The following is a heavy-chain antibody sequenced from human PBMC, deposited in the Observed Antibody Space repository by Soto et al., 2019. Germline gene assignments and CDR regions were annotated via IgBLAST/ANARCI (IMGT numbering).Heavy chain of an antibody. CDR1: GFTFNTHW. Sequence: PGGSLRLSCTASGFTFNTHWMHWVRQAPGKGLEWVSTISARGGSTHYADSVMGRFNISRDNFKNTLYLQMNSLRAEDTAVYYCAKDWRIIAVPGPDYWGQGTPVTVSS. D-gene: IGHD6-19*01. CDR3: AKDWRIIAVPGPDY. J-gene: IGHJ4*02. V-gene: IGHV3-23*01. CDR2: ISARGGST.